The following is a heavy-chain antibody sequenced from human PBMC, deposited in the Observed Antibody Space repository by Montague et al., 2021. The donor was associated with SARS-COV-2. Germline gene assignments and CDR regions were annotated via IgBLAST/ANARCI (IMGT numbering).Heavy chain of an antibody. CDR2: INHSGST. Sequence: SETLSLTCAVYGGSFSGYSWSWIRQPPGKGLEWIGEINHSGSTNYNPSLKSRVTISVDTSKSQFSLRLSSVTAADTAVYYCVRDGYTHVDYWGQGTLVTVSS. CDR1: GGSFSGYS. J-gene: IGHJ4*02. V-gene: IGHV4-34*01. D-gene: IGHD5-24*01. CDR3: VRDGYTHVDY.